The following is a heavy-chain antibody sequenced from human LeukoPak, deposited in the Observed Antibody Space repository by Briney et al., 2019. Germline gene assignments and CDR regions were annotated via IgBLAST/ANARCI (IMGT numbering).Heavy chain of an antibody. CDR3: AKDPGLYYDILTGYYNGLYYFDY. Sequence: GGSLGLSCADSGFTFDDYAMHWVRHAPGKGLEWVSGISGSGDSTYYADSVKGRFTISRDNSKNTLYLQMNSLRAEDTAVYYCAKDPGLYYDILTGYYNGLYYFDYWGQGTLVTVSS. CDR1: GFTFDDYA. D-gene: IGHD3-9*01. V-gene: IGHV3-23*01. J-gene: IGHJ4*02. CDR2: ISGSGDST.